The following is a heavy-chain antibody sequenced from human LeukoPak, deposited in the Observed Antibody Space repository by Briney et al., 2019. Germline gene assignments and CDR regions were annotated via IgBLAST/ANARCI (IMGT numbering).Heavy chain of an antibody. J-gene: IGHJ4*02. CDR1: GFTFSSYW. CDR3: ARGLVIAVAGTAGM. V-gene: IGHV3-30-3*01. D-gene: IGHD6-19*01. CDR2: ISYDGSNK. Sequence: HPGGSLRLSCAASGFTFSSYWMSWVRQAPGKGLEWVAVISYDGSNKYYADSVKGRFTISRDNSKNTLYLQMNSLRAEDTAVYYCARGLVIAVAGTAGMGGQGTLVTVSS.